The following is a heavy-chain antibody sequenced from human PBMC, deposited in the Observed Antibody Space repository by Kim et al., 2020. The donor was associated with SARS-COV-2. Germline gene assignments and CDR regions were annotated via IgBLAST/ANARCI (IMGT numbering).Heavy chain of an antibody. Sequence: GGSLRLSCAASGFTFSSYSMNWVRQAPGKGLEWVSSISSSSYIYYADSVKGRFTISRDNAKNSLYLQMNSLRAEDTAVYYCARDRLEMATITIAGDFDYWGQGTLVTVSS. V-gene: IGHV3-21*01. D-gene: IGHD5-12*01. CDR2: ISSSSYI. CDR1: GFTFSSYS. CDR3: ARDRLEMATITIAGDFDY. J-gene: IGHJ4*02.